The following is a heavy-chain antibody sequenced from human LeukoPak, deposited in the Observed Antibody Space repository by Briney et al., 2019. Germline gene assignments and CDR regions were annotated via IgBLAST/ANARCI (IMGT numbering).Heavy chain of an antibody. CDR3: AKGYGCSSTSCLDVPIDY. CDR2: ISRGGTST. CDR1: GFSFSSYA. Sequence: GGSLRLSCAASGFSFSSYAMSWVRQAPGKGLEWVSTISRGGTSTYYADSVKGRFTISRDNSENTLYLQMNSLRAEDAAIYYCAKGYGCSSTSCLDVPIDYWGQGSLVTVSS. D-gene: IGHD2-2*01. V-gene: IGHV3-23*01. J-gene: IGHJ4*02.